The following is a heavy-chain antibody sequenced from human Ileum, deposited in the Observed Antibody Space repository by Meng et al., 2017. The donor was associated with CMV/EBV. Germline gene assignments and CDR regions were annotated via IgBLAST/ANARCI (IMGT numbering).Heavy chain of an antibody. CDR1: GFSLSASGVG. J-gene: IGHJ4*02. CDR2: IYWDDDK. D-gene: IGHD3-22*01. CDR3: AHSSDYYDSSGELDY. Sequence: QITLKESGPTLVKPTQTLTLTFTFSGFSLSASGVGVGWIRQPPGKALEWLALIYWDDDKRYSPSLKSRLTITKDTSNNQVVLIMTNMDPVDTATYYCAHSSDYYDSSGELDYWGQGTLVTVSS. V-gene: IGHV2-5*02.